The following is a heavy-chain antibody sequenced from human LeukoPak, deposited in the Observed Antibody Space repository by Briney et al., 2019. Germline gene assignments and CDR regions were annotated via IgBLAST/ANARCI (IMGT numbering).Heavy chain of an antibody. D-gene: IGHD3-10*01. CDR1: GGSFSGHY. CDR3: ARGRVSGSGALY. Sequence: PSETLSLTCAVYGGSFSGHYWSWIRQPPGKGLEWIGEINHSGSTNYNPSLKSRVTISVDTSKNQFSLKLSSVTAADTAVYYCARGRVSGSGALYWGQATLVTVTS. CDR2: INHSGST. J-gene: IGHJ4*02. V-gene: IGHV4-34*01.